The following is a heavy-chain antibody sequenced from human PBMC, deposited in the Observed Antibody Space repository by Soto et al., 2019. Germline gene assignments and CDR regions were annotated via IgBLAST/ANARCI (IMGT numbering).Heavy chain of an antibody. CDR3: ARIRKVTMVRGVIRSYGMDV. Sequence: SETLSLTCAVYGGSFSGYYWSWIRQPPGKGLEWIGEINHSGSTNYNPSLKSRVTISVDTSKNQFSLKLSSVTAADTAVYYCARIRKVTMVRGVIRSYGMDVWGQGTTVTVS. V-gene: IGHV4-34*01. D-gene: IGHD3-10*01. CDR2: INHSGST. CDR1: GGSFSGYY. J-gene: IGHJ6*02.